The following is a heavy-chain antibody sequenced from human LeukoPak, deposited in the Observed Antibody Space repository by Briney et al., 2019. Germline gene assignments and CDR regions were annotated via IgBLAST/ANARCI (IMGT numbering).Heavy chain of an antibody. Sequence: SETLSLTCAVHGGSLSHYCWSWIRQPPGKGLEWIGEINDSGTINYNPSLSSRVTVSMDTSKNHFSLRLTSVTATDTAVYYCARRWNYGRNYYIDVWGNGATVSVSS. D-gene: IGHD1-7*01. CDR3: ARRWNYGRNYYIDV. V-gene: IGHV4-34*01. CDR1: GGSLSHYC. CDR2: INDSGTI. J-gene: IGHJ6*03.